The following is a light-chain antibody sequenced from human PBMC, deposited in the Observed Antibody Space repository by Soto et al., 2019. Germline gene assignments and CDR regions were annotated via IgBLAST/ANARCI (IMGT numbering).Light chain of an antibody. CDR3: QHYNRYSEA. J-gene: IGKJ1*01. V-gene: IGKV1-5*01. CDR2: DAS. CDR1: QSISSW. Sequence: DIQMSQSASTLYASXXDGVTITCRASQSISSWLAWYQQKPGQAPXLLTYDASSLESWVPSRFSGTVSLTEFTLTISSLQPDDFATYYCQHYNRYSEAFGQGTKV.